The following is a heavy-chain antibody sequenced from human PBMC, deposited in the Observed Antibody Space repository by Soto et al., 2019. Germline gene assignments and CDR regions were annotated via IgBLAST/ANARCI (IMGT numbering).Heavy chain of an antibody. D-gene: IGHD3-10*01. CDR1: GGSISSSNW. Sequence: TLSLTCAVSGGSISSSNWWSWVRQPPGKGLEWIGEIYHSGSTNYNPSLKSRVTISVDNSKNQFSLKLSSVTAADTAVYYCARVLLITMVRGVMSVFDPWGQG. J-gene: IGHJ5*02. V-gene: IGHV4-4*02. CDR3: ARVLLITMVRGVMSVFDP. CDR2: IYHSGST.